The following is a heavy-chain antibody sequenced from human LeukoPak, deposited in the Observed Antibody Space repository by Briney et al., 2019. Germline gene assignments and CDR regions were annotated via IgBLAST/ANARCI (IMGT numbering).Heavy chain of an antibody. V-gene: IGHV1-18*01. CDR2: ISAYNGNT. D-gene: IGHD3-10*01. Sequence: ASVKVSCKASGYTXTNFGISWVRQAPGQGLEWMGWISAYNGNTNYAQKVQGRVTMTTDTSTNTAYMELRSLRSDDTAVYYCARDYYASGSGPFDHWGQGTLVTVPS. J-gene: IGHJ4*02. CDR1: GYTXTNFG. CDR3: ARDYYASGSGPFDH.